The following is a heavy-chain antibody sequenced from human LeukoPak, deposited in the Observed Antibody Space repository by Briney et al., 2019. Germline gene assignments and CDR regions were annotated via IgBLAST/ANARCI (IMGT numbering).Heavy chain of an antibody. J-gene: IGHJ4*02. V-gene: IGHV4-59*12. CDR3: ARGSRYYYDSSGLTPLDY. CDR2: IYYSGST. Sequence: SETLSLTCTVSGGSISSYYWSWIRQPPGKGLEWIGYIYYSGSTNYNPSLKSRVTISVDTSKNQFSLKLSSVTAADTAVYYCARGSRYYYDSSGLTPLDYWGQGTLVTVSS. CDR1: GGSISSYY. D-gene: IGHD3-22*01.